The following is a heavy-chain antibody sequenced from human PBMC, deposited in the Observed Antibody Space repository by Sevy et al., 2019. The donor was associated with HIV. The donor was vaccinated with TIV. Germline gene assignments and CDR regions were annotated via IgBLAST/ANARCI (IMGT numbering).Heavy chain of an antibody. CDR1: GFTFSSYG. J-gene: IGHJ4*02. Sequence: GGSLRLSCAASGFTFSSYGMHWVRQAPGKGLEWVALIWYDGTNKYYADSVKGLFTISRDNSKNTQYLQMNSLRAEDTAVYYGASGAYYYASRSQNFDYWGPGTLVTVSS. CDR3: ASGAYYYASRSQNFDY. D-gene: IGHD3-10*01. CDR2: IWYDGTNK. V-gene: IGHV3-33*01.